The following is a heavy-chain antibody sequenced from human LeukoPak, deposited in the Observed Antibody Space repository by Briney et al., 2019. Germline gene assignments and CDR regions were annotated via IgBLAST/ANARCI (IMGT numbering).Heavy chain of an antibody. CDR2: ISGSGGST. V-gene: IGHV3-23*01. D-gene: IGHD6-6*01. CDR3: AKDSIAARLVYYYYMDV. Sequence: PGGSLRLSCAASGFTFSSYAMSWVRQAPGKGLEWVSAISGSGGSTYYADSVKGRFTISRDNSKNTPYLQMNSLRAEDTAVYYCAKDSIAARLVYYYYMDVWGKGTTVTVSS. J-gene: IGHJ6*03. CDR1: GFTFSSYA.